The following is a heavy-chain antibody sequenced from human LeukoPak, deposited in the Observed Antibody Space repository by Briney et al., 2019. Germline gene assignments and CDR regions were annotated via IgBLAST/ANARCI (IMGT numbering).Heavy chain of an antibody. Sequence: SETLSLTCTVSGGSISSYYWSWIRQPPGKGLEWIGYLYYSGSTNYNPSLKSRVTISVDTSKNQFSLKLSSVTAADTAVYYCARNDYGDYGFYYYYMDVWGKGTTVTASS. D-gene: IGHD4-17*01. CDR3: ARNDYGDYGFYYYYMDV. CDR2: LYYSGST. CDR1: GGSISSYY. J-gene: IGHJ6*03. V-gene: IGHV4-59*01.